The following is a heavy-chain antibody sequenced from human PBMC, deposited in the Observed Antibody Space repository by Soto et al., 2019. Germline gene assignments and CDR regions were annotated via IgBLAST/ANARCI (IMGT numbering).Heavy chain of an antibody. Sequence: GASVKVSCKASGYTLTGYYMHWVRQAPGQGLEWMGWINPNSGGTNYAQKFQGWVTMTRDTSISTAYMELSRLRSDDTAVYYCARGGYSSGYYSRPLAIDYWGQGTLVTVSS. D-gene: IGHD3-22*01. CDR3: ARGGYSSGYYSRPLAIDY. CDR1: GYTLTGYY. CDR2: INPNSGGT. J-gene: IGHJ4*02. V-gene: IGHV1-2*04.